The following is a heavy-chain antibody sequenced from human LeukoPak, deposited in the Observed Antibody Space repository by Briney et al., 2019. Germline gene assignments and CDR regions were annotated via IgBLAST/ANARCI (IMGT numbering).Heavy chain of an antibody. D-gene: IGHD2-2*02. CDR1: GGSISSYY. V-gene: IGHV4-4*07. Sequence: PSETLSLTCTVSGGSISSYYWSWIRQPAGKGLEWIGRIYTSGSTNYNPSLKSRVTMSVDTSKNQFSLKLSSVTAADTAVYYCASGYCSSTSCYTSQLDYWGQGTLVTVSS. CDR3: ASGYCSSTSCYTSQLDY. J-gene: IGHJ4*02. CDR2: IYTSGST.